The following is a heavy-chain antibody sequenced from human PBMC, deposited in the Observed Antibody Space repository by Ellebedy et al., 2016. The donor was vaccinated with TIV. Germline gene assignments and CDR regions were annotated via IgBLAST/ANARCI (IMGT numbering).Heavy chain of an antibody. CDR2: ISGSGGST. V-gene: IGHV3-23*01. CDR3: AKDLLRYFDWLFWDYYYYGMDV. CDR1: GFTFSSYA. D-gene: IGHD3-9*01. Sequence: GGSLRLXCAASGFTFSSYAMSWVRQAPGKGLEWVSAISGSGGSTYYADSVKGRFTISRDNSKNTLYLQMNSLRAEDTAVYYCAKDLLRYFDWLFWDYYYYGMDVWGQGTTVTVSS. J-gene: IGHJ6*02.